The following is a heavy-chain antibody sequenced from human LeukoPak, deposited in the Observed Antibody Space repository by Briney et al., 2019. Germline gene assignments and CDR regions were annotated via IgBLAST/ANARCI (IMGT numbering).Heavy chain of an antibody. J-gene: IGHJ3*02. CDR2: VFYSGST. D-gene: IGHD5-12*01. CDR3: ARHSRSGYSDYESAFDI. CDR1: GGSISSSSFY. Sequence: SETLSLTCTVSGGSISSSSFYWDWIRQPPGKGLEWIGTVFYSGSTYYNPSLKSRITISVDTSKNQFSLKLSSVTAADTAVYYCARHSRSGYSDYESAFDIWGQGTMVIVSS. V-gene: IGHV4-39*01.